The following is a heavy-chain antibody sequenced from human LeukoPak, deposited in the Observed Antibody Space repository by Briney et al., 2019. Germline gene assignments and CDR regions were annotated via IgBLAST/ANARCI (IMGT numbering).Heavy chain of an antibody. J-gene: IGHJ4*02. Sequence: SGTLSLTCTVSGGSISSYYWSWIRQPPGKGLEWIGYIYYSGSTNYNPSLKSRVTISVDTSKNQFSLKLSSVTAADTAVYYCAAGYPLLGYFDYWGQGTLVTVSS. CDR1: GGSISSYY. CDR2: IYYSGST. V-gene: IGHV4-59*08. D-gene: IGHD1-1*01. CDR3: AAGYPLLGYFDY.